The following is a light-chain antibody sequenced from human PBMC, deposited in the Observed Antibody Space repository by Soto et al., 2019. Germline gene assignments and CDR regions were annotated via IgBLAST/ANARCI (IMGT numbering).Light chain of an antibody. V-gene: IGKV1-8*01. CDR2: SAS. J-gene: IGKJ1*01. Sequence: AIRMTQSPPSFSASTGDRVTITCRASQSIGTYLAWYQQRPGKAPNLLIYSASILQSGVPSRFSGSGSGTDFTLTITSPQSEDFAPYYCQQYHAYPPTFGQGTNVGIK. CDR3: QQYHAYPPT. CDR1: QSIGTY.